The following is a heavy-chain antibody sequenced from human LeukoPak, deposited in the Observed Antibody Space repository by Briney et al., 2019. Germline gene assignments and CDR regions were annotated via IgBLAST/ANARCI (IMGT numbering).Heavy chain of an antibody. CDR2: IYYSGST. Sequence: SETLSLTCTVSGGSISSYYWSWIRQPPGKGLEWIGYIYYSGSTNYNPSLKSRVTISVDTSKNQFSLKLSSVTAADTAVYYCVREFSWSGFFDYWGQGTLVTVSS. CDR3: VREFSWSGFFDY. J-gene: IGHJ4*02. V-gene: IGHV4-59*01. CDR1: GGSISSYY. D-gene: IGHD3-3*01.